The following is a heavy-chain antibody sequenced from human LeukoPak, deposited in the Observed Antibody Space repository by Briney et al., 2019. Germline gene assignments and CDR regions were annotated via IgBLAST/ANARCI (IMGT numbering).Heavy chain of an antibody. D-gene: IGHD6-13*01. CDR2: IYYSGST. Sequence: SETLSLTCTVSGGSISSYYWSWIRQPPGKGLEWIGYIYYSGSTNYNPSLKSRVTISVDTSKNQFSLKLSSVTAADTAVYYCARRRYSSSLPKFDPWGQGTLVTVSS. V-gene: IGHV4-59*08. CDR1: GGSISSYY. J-gene: IGHJ5*02. CDR3: ARRRYSSSLPKFDP.